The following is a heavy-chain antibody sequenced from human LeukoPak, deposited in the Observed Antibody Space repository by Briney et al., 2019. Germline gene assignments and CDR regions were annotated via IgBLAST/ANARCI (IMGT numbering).Heavy chain of an antibody. CDR2: ISSSSSYI. CDR3: ARSPFYGDYSDY. D-gene: IGHD4-17*01. V-gene: IGHV3-21*04. J-gene: IGHJ4*02. Sequence: GGSLRLSCAASGFTFSASDMNWVRQTPGKGLEWVSSISSSSSYIYYADSVKGRFSISRDNAKNSLYLQMNSLRAEDTALYYCARSPFYGDYSDYWGQGTLVTVSS. CDR1: GFTFSASD.